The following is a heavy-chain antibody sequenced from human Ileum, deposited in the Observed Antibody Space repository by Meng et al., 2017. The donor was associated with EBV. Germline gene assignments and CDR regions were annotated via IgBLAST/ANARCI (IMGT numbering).Heavy chain of an antibody. CDR2: IYWDDDK. CDR3: AHSTQSSGQRLSFDY. D-gene: IGHD3-22*01. V-gene: IGHV2-5*02. J-gene: IGHJ4*02. Sequence: QITLKESGPTLWKPTQPLTLTCPFSGFSLSTSGVGVGWIRQPPGKALEWLALIYWDDDKRYSPSLKSRLTITKDTSKNQVVLTMTNMDPVDTATYYCAHSTQSSGQRLSFDYWGQGTLVNVSS. CDR1: GFSLSTSGVG.